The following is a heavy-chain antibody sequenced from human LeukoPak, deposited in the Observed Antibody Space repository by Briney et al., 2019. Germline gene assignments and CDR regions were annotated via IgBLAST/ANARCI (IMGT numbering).Heavy chain of an antibody. V-gene: IGHV1-46*01. CDR1: GYTFTSYY. CDR2: INPSGGRT. D-gene: IGHD3-3*01. CDR3: ARGGANYDFWSGYYPFDY. Sequence: ASVKVSCTASGYTFTSYYMHWVRQAPGQGLEWMGIINPSGGRTSYAQKFQGRVTITTDESTSTAYMELSSLRSEDTAVYYCARGGANYDFWSGYYPFDYWGQGTLVTVSS. J-gene: IGHJ4*02.